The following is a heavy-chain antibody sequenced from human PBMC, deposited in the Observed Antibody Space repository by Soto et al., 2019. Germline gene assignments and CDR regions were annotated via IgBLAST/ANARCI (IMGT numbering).Heavy chain of an antibody. D-gene: IGHD4-17*01. CDR2: MNPNSGNT. J-gene: IGHJ4*02. CDR3: ARWLDPVTTWVGDY. Sequence: QVQLVQSGAEVKKPGASVKVSCKASGYTFTSYDISWVRQATGQGLEWMGWMNPNSGNTGYAQKFQGRVTMTRNTXLSTAYMELSSLRSEDTAVYYCARWLDPVTTWVGDYWGQGTLVTVSS. CDR1: GYTFTSYD. V-gene: IGHV1-8*01.